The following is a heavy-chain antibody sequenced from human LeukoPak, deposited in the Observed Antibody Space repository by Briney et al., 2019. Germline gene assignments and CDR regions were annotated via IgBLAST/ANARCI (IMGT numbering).Heavy chain of an antibody. CDR2: IYYSVST. D-gene: IGHD2-15*01. Sequence: SETLSLTCTVSGGSISSSSYYWGWIRQPPGKGLEWIGSIYYSVSTYYNPSLKSRVTISVDTSKNQFSLKLSSVTAADTAVYYCAREGGGYCSGGGCYSGASDIWGQGTMVTVSS. CDR3: AREGGGYCSGGGCYSGASDI. CDR1: GGSISSSSYY. J-gene: IGHJ3*02. V-gene: IGHV4-39*07.